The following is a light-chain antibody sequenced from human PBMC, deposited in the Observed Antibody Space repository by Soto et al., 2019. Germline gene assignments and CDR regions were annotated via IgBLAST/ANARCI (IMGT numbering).Light chain of an antibody. CDR2: VGTGGIVG. CDR3: GADHGSGNNFVRV. V-gene: IGLV9-49*01. Sequence: QSVLTQPPSASASLGASVTPTCTLSSGYSNYKVDWYQQRPGKGPRFVMRVGTGGIVGSKGDGIPDRFSVLGSGLNRYLTIKNIQEEDESDYHCGADHGSGNNFVRVFGGGTKVTVL. CDR1: SGYSNYK. J-gene: IGLJ2*01.